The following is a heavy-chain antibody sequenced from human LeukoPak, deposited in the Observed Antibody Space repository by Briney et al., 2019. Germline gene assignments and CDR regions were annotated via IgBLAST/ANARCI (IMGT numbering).Heavy chain of an antibody. CDR1: GFTFCDYA. D-gene: IGHD4-17*01. Sequence: GGSLRLSCTASGFTFCDYAMSWFRQAPGKGLEWVGFIGSKAFGGSTEYAASVRGRFTISRDDSQSIAYLQMNSLKSEDTAVYYCSRGNYGEKSLLHYYYAMDVWGQGTTVTVSS. CDR2: IGSKAFGGST. V-gene: IGHV3-49*03. J-gene: IGHJ6*02. CDR3: SRGNYGEKSLLHYYYAMDV.